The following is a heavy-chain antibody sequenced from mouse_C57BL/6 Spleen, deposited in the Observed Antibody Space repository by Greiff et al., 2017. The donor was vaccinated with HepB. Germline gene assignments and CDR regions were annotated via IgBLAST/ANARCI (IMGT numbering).Heavy chain of an antibody. V-gene: IGHV1-50*01. Sequence: QVQLQQPGAELVKPGASVKLSCKASGYTFTSYWMQWVKQRPGQGLEWIGEIDPSDSYTNYNQKFKGKATLTVDTSSSTAYMQLSSLTSEDSAVYYCARSGPQGYWYFDVWGTGTTVTVSS. CDR1: GYTFTSYW. CDR2: IDPSDSYT. J-gene: IGHJ1*03. D-gene: IGHD3-2*02. CDR3: ARSGPQGYWYFDV.